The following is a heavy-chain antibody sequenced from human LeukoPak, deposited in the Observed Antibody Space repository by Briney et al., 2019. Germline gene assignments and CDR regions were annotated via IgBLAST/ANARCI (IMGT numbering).Heavy chain of an antibody. CDR1: GFTFSDYY. CDR3: ARDVYYGSGSYFFDY. Sequence: GGSLRLSCAASGFTFSDYYMAWLRQAPGKGLEWVSYIKSSSSHTIYADSVKGRFTISRDNAENSLSLQMNSLRAEDTAVYYCARDVYYGSGSYFFDYWGQGTLVTVSS. CDR2: IKSSSSHT. D-gene: IGHD3-10*01. J-gene: IGHJ4*02. V-gene: IGHV3-11*05.